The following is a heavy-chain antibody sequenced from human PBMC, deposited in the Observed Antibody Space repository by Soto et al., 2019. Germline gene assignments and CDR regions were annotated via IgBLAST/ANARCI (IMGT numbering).Heavy chain of an antibody. V-gene: IGHV3-23*01. CDR1: GFTFRNYA. Sequence: EVQLLESGGGLVQPGGSLRLSCAASGFTFRNYAMTWVRQAPGKGPEWVSSIRSDGSDTFYADSVKGHFTISRDNSKNTVDLQMNSRRAEDTAIYYCAKISVFPPATFNLDILGQGTLVTVSS. CDR2: IRSDGSDT. J-gene: IGHJ4*02. CDR3: AKISVFPPATFNLDI.